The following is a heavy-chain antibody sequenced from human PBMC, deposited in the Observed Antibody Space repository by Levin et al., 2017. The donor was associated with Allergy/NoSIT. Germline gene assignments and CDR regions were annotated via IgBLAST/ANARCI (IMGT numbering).Heavy chain of an antibody. V-gene: IGHV1-2*02. CDR1: GYTFTGYY. J-gene: IGHJ4*02. CDR3: ARGPSSIVGATTSGDY. Sequence: PGESLKISCKASGYTFTGYYMHWVRQAPGQGLEWMGWMNPNSSGTGTNYAPKFQGRVTMTRDTSVSTAYMELTRLRSDDTAVYYCARGPSSIVGATTSGDYWGQGTLVTVSS. D-gene: IGHD1-26*01. CDR2: MNPNSSGTGT.